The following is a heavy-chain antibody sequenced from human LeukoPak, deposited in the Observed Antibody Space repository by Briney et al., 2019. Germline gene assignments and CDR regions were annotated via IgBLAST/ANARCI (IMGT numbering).Heavy chain of an antibody. Sequence: GGSLRLSCTASGFTFSSHGTHWVRQAPGKGLEWVAVIWYDGINKYYADSVKGRFTISRDNSKNTVNLQMNSLRADDTAVYYCARGGDYGDYWGQGTLVTVSS. CDR2: IWYDGINK. V-gene: IGHV3-33*01. CDR3: ARGGDYGDY. D-gene: IGHD2-15*01. J-gene: IGHJ4*02. CDR1: GFTFSSHG.